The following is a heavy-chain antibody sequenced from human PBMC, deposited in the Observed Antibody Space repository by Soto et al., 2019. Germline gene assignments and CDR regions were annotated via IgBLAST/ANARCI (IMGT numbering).Heavy chain of an antibody. CDR3: ARAIAVAVNWFDP. V-gene: IGHV4-4*02. J-gene: IGHJ5*02. CDR2: IYHSGST. CDR1: GGSISSSNW. D-gene: IGHD6-19*01. Sequence: SETLSLTCAVSGGSISSSNWWSWVRQPPGKGLEWIGEIYHSGSTNYNPSLKSRVTVSVDKSKNQFSLKLSSVTAADTAVYYCARAIAVAVNWFDPWGQGTLVTVS.